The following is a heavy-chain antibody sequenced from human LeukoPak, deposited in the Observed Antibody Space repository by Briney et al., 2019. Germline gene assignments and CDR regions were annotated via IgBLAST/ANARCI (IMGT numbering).Heavy chain of an antibody. CDR3: ARVNQGYCSSTSCYPTWNLDY. D-gene: IGHD2-2*01. J-gene: IGHJ4*02. CDR2: ISSSGSTI. CDR1: GFTFRNYW. V-gene: IGHV3-11*01. Sequence: GGSLRLSCAASGFTFRNYWMGWVRQAPGKGLEWVSYISSSGSTIYYADSVKGRFTISRDNAKNSLYLQMNSLRAEDTAVYYCARVNQGYCSSTSCYPTWNLDYWGQGTLVTVSS.